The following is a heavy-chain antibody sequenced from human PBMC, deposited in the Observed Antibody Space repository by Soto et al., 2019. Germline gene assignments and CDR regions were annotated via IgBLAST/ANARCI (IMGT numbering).Heavy chain of an antibody. J-gene: IGHJ4*02. CDR2: ISAYNGNT. CDR3: SIDRQGSSNFDY. Sequence: ASVKVSCKASGYTFTSYGISWVRQAPGQGLEWMGWISAYNGNTNYAQKLQGRVTMTTDTSTSTAYMELRSLRSDDTAVYDCSIDRQGSSNFDYWGQGTRVTGSS. V-gene: IGHV1-18*01. CDR1: GYTFTSYG. D-gene: IGHD1-26*01.